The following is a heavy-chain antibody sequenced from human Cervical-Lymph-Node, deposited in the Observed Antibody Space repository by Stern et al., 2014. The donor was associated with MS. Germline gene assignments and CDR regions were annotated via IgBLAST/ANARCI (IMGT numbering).Heavy chain of an antibody. J-gene: IGHJ4*02. CDR1: GYNFTSYW. V-gene: IGHV5-51*01. CDR2: IYPGDSAT. D-gene: IGHD6-19*01. CDR3: ARHCAKREQCAFDY. Sequence: EVQLEESGAEVKKPGESLKISCKGSGYNFTSYWIGWVRQMPGKGLEWMGIIYPGDSATRYSPSFQGQVTISADKSISTAYLQWSSLKASDTAMYYCARHCAKREQCAFDYWGQGTLITVSS.